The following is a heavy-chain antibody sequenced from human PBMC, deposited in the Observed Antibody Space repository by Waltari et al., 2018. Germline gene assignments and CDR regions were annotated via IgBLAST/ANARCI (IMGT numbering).Heavy chain of an antibody. Sequence: EVHLAASGGGVVQPGGSLRLSCTGSGFRFGDYWMHWVRQAPGKGLGWVSRINVDGGYISYGDSVKGRFTISRDNAKNTVFLQLNSLRADDTAVYFCARKAGSGYPYGPFYYDNWGQGTLVTVSS. V-gene: IGHV3-74*01. J-gene: IGHJ4*02. CDR1: GFRFGDYW. D-gene: IGHD5-12*01. CDR3: ARKAGSGYPYGPFYYDN. CDR2: INVDGGYI.